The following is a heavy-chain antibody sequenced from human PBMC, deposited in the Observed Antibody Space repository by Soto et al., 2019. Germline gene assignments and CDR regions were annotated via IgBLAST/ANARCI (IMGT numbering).Heavy chain of an antibody. Sequence: LXLSCEVSRFTFDDNSMHWVRQAPEKGLEWVSGINWKSDIGYADSVKGRFTISRDNAENSLYLQMNSLRAEDTALYYCAISQDRGGRTTFIYWGQGTQVTVSS. CDR3: AISQDRGGRTTFIY. CDR2: INWKSDI. CDR1: RFTFDDNS. V-gene: IGHV3-9*01. J-gene: IGHJ4*02. D-gene: IGHD3-16*01.